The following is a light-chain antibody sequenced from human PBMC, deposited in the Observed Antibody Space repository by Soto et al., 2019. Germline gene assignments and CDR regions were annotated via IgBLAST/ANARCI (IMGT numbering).Light chain of an antibody. V-gene: IGKV1-5*03. CDR2: KAS. CDR1: QGTSNW. CDR3: QHYNSYSEA. J-gene: IGKJ1*01. Sequence: DIQMTQSPSSVSASVGERVTITCRASQGTSNWLAWYQQKPGKPPELLIYKASTLKSGVPSRFSGSGSGTEFTLTISSLQPDDFATYYCQHYNSYSEAFGQGTKV.